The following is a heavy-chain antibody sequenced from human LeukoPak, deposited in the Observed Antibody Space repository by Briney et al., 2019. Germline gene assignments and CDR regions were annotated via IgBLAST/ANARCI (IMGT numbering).Heavy chain of an antibody. V-gene: IGHV1-69*13. Sequence: SVKVSCKASGGTFSSYAISWVRQAPGQGLEWMGGIIPIFGTANYAQKFQGRVTITADESTSTAYMELSSLRAEDTAVYYCARGLGSESYYGSWGQGTLVTVSS. CDR1: GGTFSSYA. D-gene: IGHD3-10*01. J-gene: IGHJ5*02. CDR2: IIPIFGTA. CDR3: ARGLGSESYYGS.